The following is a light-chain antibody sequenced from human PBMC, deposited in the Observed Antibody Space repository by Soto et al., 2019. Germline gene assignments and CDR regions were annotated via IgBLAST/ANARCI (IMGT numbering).Light chain of an antibody. CDR2: GAS. V-gene: IGKV3D-15*01. Sequence: EIVMTQSPATLSVSPGERATLSCRASQSVRSNLAWYQHKPGQAPRLLIFGASTVATGIPDRFSGSGSGIEFTLTISSLQSEDCAVYFCHEYNKWPPTFGQGTKVEIK. J-gene: IGKJ1*01. CDR3: HEYNKWPPT. CDR1: QSVRSN.